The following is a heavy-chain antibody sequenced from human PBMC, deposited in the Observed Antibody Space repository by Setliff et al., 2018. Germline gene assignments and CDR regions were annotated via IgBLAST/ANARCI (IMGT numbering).Heavy chain of an antibody. Sequence: ASVKVSCKASGYTFTGYYMHWVRQAPGQGLEWMGWINPNSGGTNYAQKFQGWVTMTRDTSISTVYMELSRLRSDDTAAYYCARSNYDILTRNWFDPWGQGTLVTVSS. CDR1: GYTFTGYY. V-gene: IGHV1-2*04. CDR3: ARSNYDILTRNWFDP. D-gene: IGHD3-9*01. J-gene: IGHJ5*02. CDR2: INPNSGGT.